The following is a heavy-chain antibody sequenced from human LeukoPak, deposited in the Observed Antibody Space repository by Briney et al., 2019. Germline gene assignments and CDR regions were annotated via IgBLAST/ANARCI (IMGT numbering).Heavy chain of an antibody. CDR3: AKDFSDGSGSYYHLDY. V-gene: IGHV3-48*03. J-gene: IGHJ4*02. CDR2: ISSSGSTI. Sequence: PGGSLRLSCAASGFTFSSYEMNWVRQAPGKGLEWVSYISSSGSTIYYADSVKGRFTISRDNAKNSLYLQMNSLRAEDTALYYCAKDFSDGSGSYYHLDYWGQGTLVTVSS. D-gene: IGHD3-10*01. CDR1: GFTFSSYE.